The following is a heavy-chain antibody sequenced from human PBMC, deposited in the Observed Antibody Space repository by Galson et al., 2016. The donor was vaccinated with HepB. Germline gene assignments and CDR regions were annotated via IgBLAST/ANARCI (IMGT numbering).Heavy chain of an antibody. CDR1: GYTFTDYY. CDR3: ARDRIAAAGTWYFDL. CDR2: INPNSGGT. J-gene: IGHJ2*01. Sequence: SVKVSCKASGYTFTDYYMHWVRQAPGQGLEWMGRINPNSGGTNYAQKFQGRVTMTRDTSISTAYMELSRLRSDDTAVYYCARDRIAAAGTWYFDLWGRGTVVTVSS. V-gene: IGHV1-2*06. D-gene: IGHD6-13*01.